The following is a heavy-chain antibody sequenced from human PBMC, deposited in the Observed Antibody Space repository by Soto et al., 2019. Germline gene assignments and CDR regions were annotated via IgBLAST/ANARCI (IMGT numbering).Heavy chain of an antibody. CDR2: IIPILEIT. V-gene: IGHV1-69*02. Sequence: QVQLVQSGAEGKKPGSSVKVSCKASGGTFSSYPISWVRQAPGQEFEWMGRIIPILEITDYAQRFQGRVTITADKSTSTAYMELSSLSSDDTAVYYCARPTSTGTTSGYYFDYWGQGTLVTVSS. CDR3: ARPTSTGTTSGYYFDY. D-gene: IGHD1-7*01. J-gene: IGHJ4*02. CDR1: GGTFSSYP.